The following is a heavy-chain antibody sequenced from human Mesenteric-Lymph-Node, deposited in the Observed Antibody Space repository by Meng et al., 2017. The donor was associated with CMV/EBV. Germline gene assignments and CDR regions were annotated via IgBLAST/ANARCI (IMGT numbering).Heavy chain of an antibody. CDR1: GFTFSSYW. V-gene: IGHV3-74*01. D-gene: IGHD4-11*01. CDR2: INSDGSST. J-gene: IGHJ6*02. CDR3: ARDRTTVTTESYYYYGMDV. Sequence: GESLKISCAASGFTFSSYWMHWVRQAPGKGLVWVSRINSDGSSTSYADSVKGRFTISRDNAKNTLYLQMNSLRAEDTAVYYCARDRTTVTTESYYYYGMDVWGQGTTVTVSS.